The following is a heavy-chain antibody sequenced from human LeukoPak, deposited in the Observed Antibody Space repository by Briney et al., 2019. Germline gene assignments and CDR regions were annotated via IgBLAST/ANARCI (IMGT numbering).Heavy chain of an antibody. CDR3: ARSAFLVTAAGLYYFDG. D-gene: IGHD6-13*01. CDR1: GGSISSYY. Sequence: SETLSLTCTVSGGSISSYYWSWIRQPAGKGLEWIGHIYNSGSTNYNPSLKGRVTMSVATSKNQFSLHLSSVTAADTAVYYGARSAFLVTAAGLYYFDGWGQGTLVAVSS. CDR2: IYNSGST. V-gene: IGHV4-4*07. J-gene: IGHJ4*02.